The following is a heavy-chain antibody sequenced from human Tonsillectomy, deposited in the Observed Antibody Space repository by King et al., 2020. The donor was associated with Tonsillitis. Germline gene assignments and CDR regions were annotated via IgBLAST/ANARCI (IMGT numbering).Heavy chain of an antibody. Sequence: VQLVESGGGVVQPGRSLRLSCAASGFTFSSYAMHWVRQAPGKGLEWVAVISYDGSNKYYADSVKGRFTISRDNSKNTLYLQMNSLRAEDTAVYYCARGDPGMDSSSSPDFDYWGQGTLVTVSS. V-gene: IGHV3-30*04. D-gene: IGHD6-6*01. CDR2: ISYDGSNK. CDR1: GFTFSSYA. CDR3: ARGDPGMDSSSSPDFDY. J-gene: IGHJ4*02.